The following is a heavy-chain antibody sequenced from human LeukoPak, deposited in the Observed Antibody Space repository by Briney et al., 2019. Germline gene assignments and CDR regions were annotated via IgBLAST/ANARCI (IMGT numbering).Heavy chain of an antibody. CDR2: IIGDGSVT. D-gene: IGHD2-2*01. Sequence: GGSLRLSCAASEFAFSVNWMHWVRHAPGRGLVWVSRIIGDGSVTNYADSVKGRLTISRDNAKNTLYREMDSLRAEDTPVYYCARDWYHAIDYWGQGTLVTVSS. J-gene: IGHJ4*02. V-gene: IGHV3-74*01. CDR1: EFAFSVNW. CDR3: ARDWYHAIDY.